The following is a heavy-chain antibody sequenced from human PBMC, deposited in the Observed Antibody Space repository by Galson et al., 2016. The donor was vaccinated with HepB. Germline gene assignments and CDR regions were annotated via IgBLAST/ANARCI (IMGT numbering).Heavy chain of an antibody. CDR2: ILYDGSDK. V-gene: IGHV3-30*04. CDR3: ARDQYVRGSGWYSASGC. Sequence: SLRLSCAASGFTFSSYKMHWVRQAPGKGLDWVAVILYDGSDKYYADSVKGRFTISRDNSKNTLYLQMNSLRAEDTAVYYCARDQYVRGSGWYSASGCWGQGTTVNVSS. J-gene: IGHJ6*02. CDR1: GFTFSSYK. D-gene: IGHD6-13*01.